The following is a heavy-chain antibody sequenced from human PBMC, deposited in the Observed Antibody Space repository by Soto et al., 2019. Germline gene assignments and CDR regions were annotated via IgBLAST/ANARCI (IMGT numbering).Heavy chain of an antibody. CDR2: IYTSGST. V-gene: IGHV4-4*07. J-gene: IGHJ4*02. CDR1: GGSISSYY. Sequence: QVQLQESGPGLVKPSETLSLTCTVSGGSISSYYWSWIRQPAGKGLEWIGRIYTSGSTNYNPSLNGRVTMSVDTSKNQFSLKLSSVTAADTAVYYCATSYYYGSGSYYLLPDYWGQGTLVTVSS. CDR3: ATSYYYGSGSYYLLPDY. D-gene: IGHD3-10*01.